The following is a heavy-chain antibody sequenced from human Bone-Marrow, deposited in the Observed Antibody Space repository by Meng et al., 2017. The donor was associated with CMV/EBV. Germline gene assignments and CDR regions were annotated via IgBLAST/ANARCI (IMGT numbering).Heavy chain of an antibody. Sequence: GGSLRLSCAASGFNFRASWIHWVRQAPGKGLVWVSRINSDRSSISYADFVKGRFAISRDNARNTLFLQLNSVTADDTALHYCARDEFTTSSYDLWGQGTLVTVSS. CDR2: INSDRSSI. CDR3: ARDEFTTSSYDL. D-gene: IGHD3-16*01. CDR1: GFNFRASW. V-gene: IGHV3-74*01. J-gene: IGHJ4*02.